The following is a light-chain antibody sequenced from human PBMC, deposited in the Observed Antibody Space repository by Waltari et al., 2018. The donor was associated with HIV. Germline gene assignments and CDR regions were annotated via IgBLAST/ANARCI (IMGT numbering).Light chain of an antibody. CDR2: EVK. J-gene: IGLJ1*01. V-gene: IGLV2-23*02. Sequence: QSALTQPASVSGSPGQSITISCTGSISDVGNSDLVSWYQQYPGKAPKLIIYEVKKWPSGSSERFSGSKSGTTASLTISGLQADDEADYYCCSYAGTHTYVFGTGTRVTVL. CDR1: ISDVGNSDL. CDR3: CSYAGTHTYV.